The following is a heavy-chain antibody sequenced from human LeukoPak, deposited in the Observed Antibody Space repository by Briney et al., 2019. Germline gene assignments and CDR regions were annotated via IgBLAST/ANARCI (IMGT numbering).Heavy chain of an antibody. Sequence: PGGSLRLSCEVSGFTFSDYWMHWVRQVPGKGLMWVSRINGDGGTLTYVDSVRGRFTISRDNAKNSLYLQMNSLGVEDAALYYCVRGLYSSSSFFDVWGQGTLVTVSS. V-gene: IGHV3-74*03. J-gene: IGHJ4*02. CDR1: GFTFSDYW. CDR3: VRGLYSSSSFFDV. D-gene: IGHD6-6*01. CDR2: INGDGGTL.